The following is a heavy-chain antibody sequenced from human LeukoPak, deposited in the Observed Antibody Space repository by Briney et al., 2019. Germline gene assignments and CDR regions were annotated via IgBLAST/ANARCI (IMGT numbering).Heavy chain of an antibody. J-gene: IGHJ4*02. CDR2: IESDGTGA. D-gene: IGHD2-2*01. CDR1: GFTFSSDR. V-gene: IGHV3-74*03. CDR3: ARDGLDDTSPDY. Sequence: GGSLRLSCIASGFTFSSDRMHWVRQVPGKGLVWVSRIESDGTGAVYADAVEGRFTISRDNAKYTLYLQMNSLRAEDTAVYYCARDGLDDTSPDYWGQGTLVTVSS.